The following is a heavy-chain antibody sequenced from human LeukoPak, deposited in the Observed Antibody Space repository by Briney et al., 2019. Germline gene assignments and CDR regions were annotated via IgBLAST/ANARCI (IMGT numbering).Heavy chain of an antibody. J-gene: IGHJ4*02. D-gene: IGHD3-3*01. V-gene: IGHV4-30-4*08. Sequence: SQTLSLTCTVSGGSISSGDYYWSWIRQPPGKGLEWIGYISYSGSTYYNPSLKSRVTISVDTSKNQFSLKLSSVTAADTAVYYCARASGLEWLSQGNSLLWFDYWGQGTLVTVSS. CDR1: GGSISSGDYY. CDR3: ARASGLEWLSQGNSLLWFDY. CDR2: ISYSGST.